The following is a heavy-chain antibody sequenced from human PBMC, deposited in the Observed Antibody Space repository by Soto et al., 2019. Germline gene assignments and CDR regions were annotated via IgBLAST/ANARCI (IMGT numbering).Heavy chain of an antibody. CDR2: MNPNSGNT. J-gene: IGHJ3*02. V-gene: IGHV1-8*01. D-gene: IGHD6-13*01. CDR3: ARRGVAAAGTLTAFDI. CDR1: GYTFTSYD. Sequence: VASVKVSCKASGYTFTSYDINWVRQATGQGLEWMGWMNPNSGNTGYAQKFQGRVTMTRNTSISTAYMELSSLRSEDTAVYYRARRGVAAAGTLTAFDIWGQGTMVTVSS.